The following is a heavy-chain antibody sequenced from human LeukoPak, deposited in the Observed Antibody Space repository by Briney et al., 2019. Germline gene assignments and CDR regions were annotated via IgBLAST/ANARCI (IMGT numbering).Heavy chain of an antibody. Sequence: PSETLSLTCTVSGGSFSSGGYYWSWIRQHPGKGLEWIGYIFYSGTTYYNPSLKSRVIISVDASKNQFSLRLSSVTAADTAVYYCARDSGGLGKIDYWGQGTLVTVSS. D-gene: IGHD7-27*01. V-gene: IGHV4-31*03. CDR2: IFYSGTT. CDR3: ARDSGGLGKIDY. CDR1: GGSFSSGGYY. J-gene: IGHJ4*02.